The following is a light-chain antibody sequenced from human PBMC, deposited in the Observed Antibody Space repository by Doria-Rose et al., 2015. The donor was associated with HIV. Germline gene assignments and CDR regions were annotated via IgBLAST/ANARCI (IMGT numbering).Light chain of an antibody. Sequence: DIQMTQSPSSLSASVGDRVTVTCQASQDISNYLNWYQHKPGKAPKLLICDASNLETGAPSRFSGSGSGTNFTLTISSLQPEDIATFYCQQYENVPITFGQGTRLEIK. J-gene: IGKJ5*01. CDR2: DAS. CDR3: QQYENVPIT. V-gene: IGKV1-33*01. CDR1: QDISNY.